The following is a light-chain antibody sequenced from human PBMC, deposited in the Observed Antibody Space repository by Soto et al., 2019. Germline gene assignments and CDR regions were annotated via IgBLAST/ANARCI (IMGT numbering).Light chain of an antibody. Sequence: DIQMTQSPSSVSASIGDTVTITCRASQDINVYLNWYQQKPGEVPKLLIYSASTLHSGVPSRFTGSGSETDFTLTIRSLQPEDFATYYCQHGYVPPYSFGQGNKVDIK. J-gene: IGKJ2*03. CDR2: SAS. V-gene: IGKV1-39*01. CDR3: QHGYVPPYS. CDR1: QDINVY.